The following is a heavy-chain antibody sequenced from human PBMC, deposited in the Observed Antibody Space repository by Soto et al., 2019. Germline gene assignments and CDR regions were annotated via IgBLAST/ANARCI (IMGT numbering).Heavy chain of an antibody. J-gene: IGHJ4*02. D-gene: IGHD2-2*01. CDR3: ARAARDCISTSCYGIFDY. CDR1: GGTFSSYA. CDR2: IIPIFGTA. Sequence: QVQLVQSGAEVKKPGSSVKVSCKASGGTFSSYAISWVRQAPGQGLEGMGGIIPIFGTANYAQKFQGRVTITADESTSTAYMELSRLRTEDTAVYYCARAARDCISTSCYGIFDYWGQGTLVTVSS. V-gene: IGHV1-69*12.